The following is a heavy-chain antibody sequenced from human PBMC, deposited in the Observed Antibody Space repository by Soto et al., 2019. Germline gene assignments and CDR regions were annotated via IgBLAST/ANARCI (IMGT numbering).Heavy chain of an antibody. V-gene: IGHV1-69*06. CDR3: ARDENSPSYWYFDL. J-gene: IGHJ2*01. Sequence: WASVKVSCKASGGTFSSYAISWVRQAPGQGLEWMGGIIPIFGTANYAQKFQGRVTITADKSTSTAYMELSSLRSEDTAVYYCARDENSPSYWYFDLWGRGTLVTVSS. CDR2: IIPIFGTA. CDR1: GGTFSSYA. D-gene: IGHD5-18*01.